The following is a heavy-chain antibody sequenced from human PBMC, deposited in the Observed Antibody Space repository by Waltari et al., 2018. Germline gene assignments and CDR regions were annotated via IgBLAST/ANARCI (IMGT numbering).Heavy chain of an antibody. CDR3: ARDSNHWDPRYMDV. CDR1: SSA. CDR2: ISVHSGAT. D-gene: IGHD1-26*01. J-gene: IGHJ6*03. Sequence: QVQVVQSGAEVEKPGASVKVSCTTSSSALSWVRQAPGQGLEGMGWISVHSGATNYAQNFRDRVIKTAETSTRTAYLEVRNLGSDDTAVYYCARDSNHWDPRYMDVWGKGTTVTVSS. V-gene: IGHV1-18*01.